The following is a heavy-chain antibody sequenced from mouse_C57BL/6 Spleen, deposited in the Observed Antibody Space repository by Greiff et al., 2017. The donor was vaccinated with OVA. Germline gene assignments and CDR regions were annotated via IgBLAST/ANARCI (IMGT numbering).Heavy chain of an antibody. Sequence: EVQLVESGAELVRPGASVKLSCTASGFNIKDDYMHWVKQRPEQGLEWIGWIDPENGDTEYASKFQGKATITADTSSNTAYLQLSSLTSEDTAVDYCTTLGVTMVKGYFDVWGTGTTVTVSS. J-gene: IGHJ1*03. D-gene: IGHD2-2*01. CDR2: IDPENGDT. CDR1: GFNIKDDY. V-gene: IGHV14-4*01. CDR3: TTLGVTMVKGYFDV.